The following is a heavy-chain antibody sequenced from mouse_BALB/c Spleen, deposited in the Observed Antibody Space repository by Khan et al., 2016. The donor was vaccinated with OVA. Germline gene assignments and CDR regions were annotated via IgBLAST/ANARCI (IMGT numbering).Heavy chain of an antibody. CDR3: ANGRLLHWYADYCDY. CDR1: GYSITSDYA. Sequence: EVQLQESGPGLLKPSQSLSLTCTVTGYSITSDYAWNWIRQFPGNKLEWMGYIGYSGSTTYNPSLKSRISITRDTSKNPFFLQLNSVTTEDTATFYCANGRLLHWYADYCDYWGQGTTLTVSS. J-gene: IGHJ2*01. CDR2: IGYSGST. D-gene: IGHD1-1*01. V-gene: IGHV3-2*02.